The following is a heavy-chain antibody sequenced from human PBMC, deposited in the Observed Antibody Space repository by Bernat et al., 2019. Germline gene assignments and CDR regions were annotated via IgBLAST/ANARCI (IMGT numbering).Heavy chain of an antibody. Sequence: EVKVVESGGGLVQPGGSLRLSCEASGFSLSSYLMHWVRQAPGERLVWVSRITSDGTNKIYADSVKGRFTISRDNAKNTLYLQMNSLRAKDTAVYYCSRTAFVFGDVFDIWGQGTKVTVSS. CDR2: ITSDGTNK. CDR3: SRTAFVFGDVFDI. CDR1: GFSLSSYL. D-gene: IGHD3-16*01. J-gene: IGHJ3*02. V-gene: IGHV3-74*01.